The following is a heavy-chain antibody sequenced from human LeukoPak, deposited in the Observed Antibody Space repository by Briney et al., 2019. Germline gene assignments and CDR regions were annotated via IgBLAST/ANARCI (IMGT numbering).Heavy chain of an antibody. CDR3: ARDAVRFLEWLTTYYMDV. CDR2: INQDGSET. CDR1: GFTFSSYW. Sequence: GGSLRLSCAASGFTFSSYWMSWVRLAPGKGLEWLANINQDGSETYYVDSVKGRFTISSDNAKNSVYLQMNSLRVEDTAVYYCARDAVRFLEWLTTYYMDVWGKGTTVIVSS. V-gene: IGHV3-7*01. D-gene: IGHD3-3*01. J-gene: IGHJ6*03.